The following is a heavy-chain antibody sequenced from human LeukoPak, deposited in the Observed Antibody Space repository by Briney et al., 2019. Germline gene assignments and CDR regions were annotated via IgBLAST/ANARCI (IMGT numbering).Heavy chain of an antibody. Sequence: SETLSLTCTVSGGSISSYYWSWIRQPPGKGLEWIGYIYYSGSTDYNPSLKSRVTMSVDTSKNQFSLKLSSVTAADTAVYYCARLSAVAGDDYWGQGTLVTVSS. D-gene: IGHD6-19*01. CDR3: ARLSAVAGDDY. CDR2: IYYSGST. V-gene: IGHV4-59*08. J-gene: IGHJ4*02. CDR1: GGSISSYY.